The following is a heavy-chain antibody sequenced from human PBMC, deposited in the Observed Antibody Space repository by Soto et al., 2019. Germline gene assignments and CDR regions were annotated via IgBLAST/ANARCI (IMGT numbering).Heavy chain of an antibody. CDR2: INHSGST. CDR1: GGSFSGYY. V-gene: IGHV4-34*01. CDR3: ARVTGRYSYGMDV. J-gene: IGHJ6*02. Sequence: QVQLQQWGAGLLKPSETLSLTCAVYGGSFSGYYWSWIRQPPGKGLEWIGEINHSGSTNYNPSPRSRVTISVDTSEDKFSLKLSSVTAAATAVYYCARVTGRYSYGMDVWGQGTTVTVSS.